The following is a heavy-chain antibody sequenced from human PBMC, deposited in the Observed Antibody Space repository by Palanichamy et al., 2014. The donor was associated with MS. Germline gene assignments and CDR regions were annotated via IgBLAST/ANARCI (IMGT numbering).Heavy chain of an antibody. J-gene: IGHJ6*02. CDR2: IWYDGSNK. Sequence: QVQLVEVWGRAWSSLGRSLRLSCAASGFTFSSYGMHWVRQAPGKGLEWVAVIWYDGSNKYYADSVKGRFTISRDNSKNTLYLQMNSLRAEDTAVYYCARGLDSPVTTNYYYGMDVWGQGTTVTVSS. V-gene: IGHV3-33*01. CDR3: ARGLDSPVTTNYYYGMDV. CDR1: GFTFSSYG. D-gene: IGHD4-17*01.